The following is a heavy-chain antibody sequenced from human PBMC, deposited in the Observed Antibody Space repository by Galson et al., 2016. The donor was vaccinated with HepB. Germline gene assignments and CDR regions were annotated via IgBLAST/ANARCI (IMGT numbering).Heavy chain of an antibody. D-gene: IGHD6-13*01. Sequence: SETLSLTCAVYGGSFSGHYWSWIRQSPGRGLEWIGEINHSGGINFNPSLKSRVTISVDTSENQFSLKVSSATAADTAVYFCARRRIHSSSWFVVGPPKYYHALDVWGQGTTVTVSS. CDR2: INHSGGI. J-gene: IGHJ6*02. CDR3: ARRRIHSSSWFVVGPPKYYHALDV. CDR1: GGSFSGHY. V-gene: IGHV4-34*01.